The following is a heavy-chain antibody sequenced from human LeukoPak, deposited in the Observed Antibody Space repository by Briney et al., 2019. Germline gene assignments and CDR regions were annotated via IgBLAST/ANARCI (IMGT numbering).Heavy chain of an antibody. CDR3: ARGEDYGDYGWFDP. Sequence: GGSLRLSCAASEFSVGSNYMTWVRQAPGKGLEWVSLIYSGGSTYYADSVKGRFTISRDNSKNTLYLQMNSLRAEDTAVYYCARGEDYGDYGWFDPWGQGNLVTVSS. D-gene: IGHD4-17*01. CDR2: IYSGGST. CDR1: EFSVGSNY. V-gene: IGHV3-66*01. J-gene: IGHJ5*02.